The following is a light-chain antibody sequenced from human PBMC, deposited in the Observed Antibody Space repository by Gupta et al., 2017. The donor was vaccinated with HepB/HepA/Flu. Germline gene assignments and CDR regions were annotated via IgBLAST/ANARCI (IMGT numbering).Light chain of an antibody. V-gene: IGLV2-14*03. Sequence: QSALTQPASVSGSPGQSITISCTGTSSEVGVYTSVSWYQQYPGKAPKLLIYDVTARPSGISTRFSASKSGNTASLTISGLQTEDEADYFCSSFTSTTTTLVLFGGGTKLTVL. CDR2: DVT. CDR1: SSEVGVYTS. CDR3: SSFTSTTTTLVL. J-gene: IGLJ3*02.